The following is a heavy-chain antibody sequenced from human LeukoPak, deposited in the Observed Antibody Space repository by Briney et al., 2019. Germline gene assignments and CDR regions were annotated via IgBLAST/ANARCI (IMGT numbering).Heavy chain of an antibody. Sequence: GGSLRLSCAASGFTFSSYSMKWVRQAPGKGLEWVSSISSSSSYIYYADSVKGRFTISRDNAKNSLYLEMNSLRAEDTAVYYCARSIGAAYFDNWGQGTLVTVSS. V-gene: IGHV3-21*01. CDR3: ARSIGAAYFDN. CDR1: GFTFSSYS. CDR2: ISSSSSYI. D-gene: IGHD6-13*01. J-gene: IGHJ4*02.